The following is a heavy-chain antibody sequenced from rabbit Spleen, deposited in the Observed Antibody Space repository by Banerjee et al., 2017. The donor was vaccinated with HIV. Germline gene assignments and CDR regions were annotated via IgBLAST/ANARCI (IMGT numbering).Heavy chain of an antibody. V-gene: IGHV1S40*01. J-gene: IGHJ4*01. CDR1: GLDFSSRYW. D-gene: IGHD4-2*01. CDR2: IVNGDGST. Sequence: QSLEESGGDLVKPGASLTLTCKASGLDFSSRYWICWVRQAPGKGLEWIACIVNGDGSTYYASWAKGRFTISKTSSTTVTLQMTSLTAADTATYFCAREIAGVAESFNLWGPGTLVTVS. CDR3: AREIAGVAESFNL.